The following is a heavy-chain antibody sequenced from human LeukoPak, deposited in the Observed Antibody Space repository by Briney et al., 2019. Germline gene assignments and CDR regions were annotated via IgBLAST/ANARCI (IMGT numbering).Heavy chain of an antibody. CDR1: GFTFSSYA. D-gene: IGHD3-3*01. CDR2: ISGSGGST. V-gene: IGHV3-23*01. J-gene: IGHJ6*02. CDR3: AKLGETYDFWSGYPDYYYYYGMDV. Sequence: GGSLRLSCAASGFTFSSYAMIWVRQAPGKGLEWVSAISGSGGSTYYADSVKGRFTISRDNSKNTLYLQMNSLRAEDTAVYYCAKLGETYDFWSGYPDYYYYYGMDVWGQGTTVTVSS.